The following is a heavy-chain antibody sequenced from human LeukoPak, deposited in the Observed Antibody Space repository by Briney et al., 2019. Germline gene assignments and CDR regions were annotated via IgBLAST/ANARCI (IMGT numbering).Heavy chain of an antibody. J-gene: IGHJ6*02. CDR1: GVSISSYY. D-gene: IGHD1-26*01. V-gene: IGHV4-59*08. CDR3: GKYTRGRNGMDV. Sequence: SETLSLTCTVSGVSISSYYWSWIRQPPGKGLEWIGYIYYSGSTNYNPSLKSRVTISVDTSKNQFSLKLSSVTAADTAVYYCGKYTRGRNGMDVWGQGTTVTVSS. CDR2: IYYSGST.